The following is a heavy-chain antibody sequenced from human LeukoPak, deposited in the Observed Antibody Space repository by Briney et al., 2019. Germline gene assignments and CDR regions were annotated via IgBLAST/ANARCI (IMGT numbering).Heavy chain of an antibody. V-gene: IGHV3-7*03. CDR3: ARDTGALVTHFDY. D-gene: IGHD5-18*01. CDR2: IKFDEIEK. CDR1: GFTFSSYG. Sequence: GGSLRLSCVASGFTFSSYGMHWVRQAPGKGLEWVANIKFDEIEKYHVDSVKGRFTISRDNAKNSLYLQMNSLRAEDTAVYYCARDTGALVTHFDYWGQGTLVTVSS. J-gene: IGHJ4*02.